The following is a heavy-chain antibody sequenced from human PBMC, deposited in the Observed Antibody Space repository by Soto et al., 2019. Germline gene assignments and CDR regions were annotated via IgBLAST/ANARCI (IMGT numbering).Heavy chain of an antibody. V-gene: IGHV3-15*01. CDR1: GFTFRNAW. J-gene: IGHJ1*01. D-gene: IGHD1-1*01. CDR3: FAETTGD. CDR2: IKSKADGETT. Sequence: EVQLVESGGCLVKPGGSLRLLCAASGFTFRNAWMSWVRQAPGKGLEWVGRIKSKADGETTDYTAPVTGRFIISRDDAKTTLYLRMNSLKTEDTAVYYCFAETTGDWGQGTLVTVSS.